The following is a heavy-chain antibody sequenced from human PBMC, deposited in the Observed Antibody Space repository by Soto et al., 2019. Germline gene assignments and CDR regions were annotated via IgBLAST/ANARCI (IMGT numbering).Heavy chain of an antibody. D-gene: IGHD2-21*02. CDR2: IYYSGST. CDR3: VGAYCGGDCYNYFDY. J-gene: IGHJ4*02. V-gene: IGHV4-59*01. CDR1: GGSISSYY. Sequence: SSETLSLTCTVSGGSISSYYWSWIRQPPGKGLEWIGYIYYSGSTNYNPSLKSRVTISVDTSKNQFSLKLSSVTAADTAVYYCVGAYCGGDCYNYFDYWGQGTLVTVS.